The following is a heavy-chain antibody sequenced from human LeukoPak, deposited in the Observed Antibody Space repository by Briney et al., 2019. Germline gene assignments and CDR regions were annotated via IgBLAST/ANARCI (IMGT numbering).Heavy chain of an antibody. CDR2: ISSSGSTI. D-gene: IGHD5-24*01. J-gene: IGHJ4*02. Sequence: GGSLRLSCAASGFTFSSYEMNWVRQAPGKGLEWVSYISSSGSTIYYADSVKGRFTISRDNAKNSLYLQMNSLRAEDTAVYYCARDTRWLQSEGDLDYWGQGTLVTVSS. CDR3: ARDTRWLQSEGDLDY. CDR1: GFTFSSYE. V-gene: IGHV3-48*03.